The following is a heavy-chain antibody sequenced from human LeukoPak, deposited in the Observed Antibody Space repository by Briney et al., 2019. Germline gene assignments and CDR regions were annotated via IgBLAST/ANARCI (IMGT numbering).Heavy chain of an antibody. CDR2: ISGSGDFI. D-gene: IGHD3-22*01. J-gene: IGHJ4*02. CDR1: GFTFSSYS. CDR3: ARNDSHGYHFFDS. Sequence: PGGSLRLSCAASGFTFSSYSTNWIRQTPGKGLEWVSCISGSGDFIYYVDSVRGRFTISRDNGKNSLYLQMNSLRPEDTAVYYCARNDSHGYHFFDSWGQGTLVTVSS. V-gene: IGHV3-21*04.